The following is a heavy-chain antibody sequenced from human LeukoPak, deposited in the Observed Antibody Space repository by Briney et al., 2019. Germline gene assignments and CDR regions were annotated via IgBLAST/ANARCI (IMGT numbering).Heavy chain of an antibody. CDR3: ATRRIAAAGSPFDY. V-gene: IGHV4-39*01. CDR2: IYYSGNT. D-gene: IGHD6-13*01. CDR1: GGSISSSSYY. Sequence: SETLSLTCTVSGGSISSSSYYWGWIRQPPGKGLEWIGSIYYSGNTYYNPSLKSRFTISVDTSKNQFSLKLSSVTAADTAVYYCATRRIAAAGSPFDYWGQGTLVAVSS. J-gene: IGHJ4*02.